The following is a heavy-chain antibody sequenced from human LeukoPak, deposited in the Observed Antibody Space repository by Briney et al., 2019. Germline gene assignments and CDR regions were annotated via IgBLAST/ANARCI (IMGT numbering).Heavy chain of an antibody. CDR3: ARQLAGLAPPGFIDS. D-gene: IGHD3-3*02. CDR1: GYSISSGYY. Sequence: SSETLSLTCTVSGYSISSGYYWGWIRQPPGKGLEWIGSIYHSGSTYYNPSLKSRVTISVDTSKNQFSLKLSSVTAADTAVYYCARQLAGLAPPGFIDSWGQGTLVTVSS. J-gene: IGHJ4*02. CDR2: IYHSGST. V-gene: IGHV4-38-2*02.